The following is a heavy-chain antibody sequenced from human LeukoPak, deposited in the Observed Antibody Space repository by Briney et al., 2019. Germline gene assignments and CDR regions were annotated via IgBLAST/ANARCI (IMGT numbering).Heavy chain of an antibody. Sequence: GGSLRLSCAAPGFTFSNHWMHWVRQVPGEGLVWVSRSDGGGSSTSYADAVKGRFSISRDNAKSTLYLQMNSLRADDTAVYYCARGPGSSGGAYVGDYWGHGTLATVSS. CDR1: GFTFSNHW. D-gene: IGHD3-22*01. CDR3: ARGPGSSGGAYVGDY. J-gene: IGHJ4*01. CDR2: SDGGGSST. V-gene: IGHV3-74*01.